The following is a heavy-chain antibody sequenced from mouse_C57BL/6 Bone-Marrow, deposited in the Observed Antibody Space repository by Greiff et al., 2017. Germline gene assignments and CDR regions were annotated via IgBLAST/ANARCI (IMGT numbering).Heavy chain of an antibody. CDR1: GYAFSSSW. CDR2: IYPGDGDT. Sequence: VKLQESGPELVKPGASVKISCKASGYAFSSSWMNWVKQRPGKGLEWIGRIYPGDGDTNYNGKFKGKATLTADKSSSTAYMPLSSLTSEDSAVYFCAKGYFDVWGTGTTVTVSS. J-gene: IGHJ1*03. V-gene: IGHV1-82*01. CDR3: AKGYFDV.